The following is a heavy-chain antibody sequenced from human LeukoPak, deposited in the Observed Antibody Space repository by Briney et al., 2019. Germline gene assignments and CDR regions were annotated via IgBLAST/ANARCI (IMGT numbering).Heavy chain of an antibody. CDR2: VSDSGTST. V-gene: IGHV3-23*01. CDR3: AKPYSSGWSPYYHYYMDV. CDR1: GFTFSDYA. Sequence: GALRLSCEVSGFTFSDYAMTWVRQALGKGLEWVSSVSDSGTSTYYADSVKGRSTISRDNSKNTLYLQMSTLRAEDTAVYFCAKPYSSGWSPYYHYYMDVWGTGTTVTVSS. D-gene: IGHD6-19*01. J-gene: IGHJ6*03.